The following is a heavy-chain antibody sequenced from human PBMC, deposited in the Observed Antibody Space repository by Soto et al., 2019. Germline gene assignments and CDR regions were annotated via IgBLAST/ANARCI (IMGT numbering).Heavy chain of an antibody. V-gene: IGHV3-23*01. Sequence: QAGGSLRLSCAASGFTFSSYAMSWVRQAPGKGLEWVSTISGSGGNAYYADSVKGRFSISRDNSKNTLRLQMNSLRADDTAVYYCAKDGASGSYPPYYYFGMDVWGQGTTVTVSS. J-gene: IGHJ6*02. CDR1: GFTFSSYA. D-gene: IGHD1-26*01. CDR2: ISGSGGNA. CDR3: AKDGASGSYPPYYYFGMDV.